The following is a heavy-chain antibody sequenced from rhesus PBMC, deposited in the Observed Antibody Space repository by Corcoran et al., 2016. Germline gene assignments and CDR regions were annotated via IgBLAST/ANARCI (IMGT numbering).Heavy chain of an antibody. V-gene: IGHV4-160*01. Sequence: QVQLQESGPGLVKPSETLSLTCAVSGGSISSNYWSWIRQPPGKGLVWIGRIDGSCGGTDDNPPLSSRFTISTEPSKNQFSLKLSSVTAADTAVYYCARIQWVQLSLDSWGQGVVVTVSS. D-gene: IGHD5-24*01. CDR2: IDGSCGGT. CDR1: GGSISSNY. J-gene: IGHJ6*01. CDR3: ARIQWVQLSLDS.